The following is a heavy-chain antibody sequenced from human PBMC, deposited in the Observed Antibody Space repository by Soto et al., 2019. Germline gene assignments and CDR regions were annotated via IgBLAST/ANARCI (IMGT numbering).Heavy chain of an antibody. CDR2: ISTYNGKT. CDR1: GYTFSNYG. J-gene: IGHJ3*02. Sequence: QVQLVQSGAEVKRPGASVKVSCKASGYTFSNYGISWVRQAPGKRLEWMGWISTYNGKTNYVQNFQGRVTMTTDTPTSTANMELRSLISDDTALYFCARHRSGWGADAYDTWGPGTMVIVSS. CDR3: ARHRSGWGADAYDT. V-gene: IGHV1-18*04. D-gene: IGHD6-19*01.